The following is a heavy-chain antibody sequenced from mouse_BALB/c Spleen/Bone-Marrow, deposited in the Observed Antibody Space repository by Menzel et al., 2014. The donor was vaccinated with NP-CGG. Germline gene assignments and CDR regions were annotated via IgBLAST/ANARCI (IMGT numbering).Heavy chain of an antibody. CDR3: ARNGHYYAMDY. Sequence: VKVVESGPGLLQPSQSLSIPCTVSGFSLNSDGVHWVRQSPSKGLEWLGVIWSGGRTDYNEAFISRLNVSKDNSKSQVFFKMNSLQADDSAIYYCARNGHYYAMDYWGQGTSVTVSS. J-gene: IGHJ4*01. CDR1: GFSLNSDG. CDR2: IWSGGRT. V-gene: IGHV2-2*01.